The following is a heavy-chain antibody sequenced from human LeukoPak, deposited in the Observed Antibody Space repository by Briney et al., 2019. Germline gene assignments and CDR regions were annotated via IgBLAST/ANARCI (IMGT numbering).Heavy chain of an antibody. D-gene: IGHD4-17*01. CDR2: IKQDGSEK. Sequence: GGSLRLSCAASGFTFSSYWMSWVRQAPGKGLEWVANIKQDGSEKYYVDSVKGRFTISRDSAKNSLYLQMNGLRAEDTAVYYCAKDPTTVTTGPGYYFDYWGQGTLVTVSS. V-gene: IGHV3-7*01. CDR1: GFTFSSYW. CDR3: AKDPTTVTTGPGYYFDY. J-gene: IGHJ4*02.